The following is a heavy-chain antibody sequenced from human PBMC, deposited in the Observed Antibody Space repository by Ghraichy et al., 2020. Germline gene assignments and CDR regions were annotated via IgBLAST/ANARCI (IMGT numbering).Heavy chain of an antibody. CDR3: ARDIEEDYGFDY. J-gene: IGHJ4*02. Sequence: GGSLRLSCAASGFTFSSYEMNWVRQAPGKGLEWVSYISSSGSTIYYADSVKGRFTISRDNAKNSLYLQMNSLRAEDTAVYYCARDIEEDYGFDYWGQGTLVTVSS. CDR2: ISSSGSTI. CDR1: GFTFSSYE. D-gene: IGHD3-16*01. V-gene: IGHV3-48*03.